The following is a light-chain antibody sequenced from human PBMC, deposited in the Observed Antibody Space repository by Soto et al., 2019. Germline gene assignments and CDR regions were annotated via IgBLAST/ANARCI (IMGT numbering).Light chain of an antibody. CDR1: QSISSW. J-gene: IGKJ1*01. Sequence: DIQMTQSPSTLSASVGDRVTITCRASQSISSWLAWYQQKLGRAPRLLIYDASSLESGVPSRFSGSGSGTDFSLSISSLQPEDFAVYYCQQSYSSPPTVAQETKLDIK. CDR3: QQSYSSPPT. CDR2: DAS. V-gene: IGKV1-5*01.